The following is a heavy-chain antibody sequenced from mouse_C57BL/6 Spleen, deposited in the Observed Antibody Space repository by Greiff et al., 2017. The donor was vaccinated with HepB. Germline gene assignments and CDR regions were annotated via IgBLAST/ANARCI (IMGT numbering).Heavy chain of an antibody. Sequence: EVKLVESGGGLVKPGGSLKLSCAASGFTFSDYGMHWVRQAPEKGLEWVAYISSGSSTIYYADTVKGRFTISRDNAKNTLFLQMTSLRSEDTAMYYCARNWDVRYFDVWGTGTTVTVSS. CDR3: ARNWDVRYFDV. D-gene: IGHD4-1*01. J-gene: IGHJ1*03. V-gene: IGHV5-17*01. CDR2: ISSGSSTI. CDR1: GFTFSDYG.